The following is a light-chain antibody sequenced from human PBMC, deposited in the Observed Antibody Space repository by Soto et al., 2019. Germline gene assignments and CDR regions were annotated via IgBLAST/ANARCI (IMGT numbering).Light chain of an antibody. J-gene: IGKJ3*01. CDR1: QSVSSD. V-gene: IGKV3-15*01. Sequence: EIVLTQSPGTLSLSPGERATLSCRASQSVSSDFAWYQQKPGQAPRLLIYGASSRATGIPARFSGSGSGTEVTLTISSLQHDDVAVYYCQQYNNWTPTFGPGTKVDIK. CDR3: QQYNNWTPT. CDR2: GAS.